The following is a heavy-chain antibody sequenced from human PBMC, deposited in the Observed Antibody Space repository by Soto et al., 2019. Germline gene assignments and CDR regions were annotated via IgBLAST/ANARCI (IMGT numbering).Heavy chain of an antibody. Sequence: GASVKVSCKASGYIFTDYYMHWVRQAPGQELGWMGRINPNSGGTNYAQKFQGRVTMTRDTSISTAYTELSSLRSEDTAVYYCARVIGITMIVVDTLGAFDIWGQGTMVTVS. CDR2: INPNSGGT. V-gene: IGHV1-2*06. CDR1: GYIFTDYY. D-gene: IGHD3-22*01. J-gene: IGHJ3*02. CDR3: ARVIGITMIVVDTLGAFDI.